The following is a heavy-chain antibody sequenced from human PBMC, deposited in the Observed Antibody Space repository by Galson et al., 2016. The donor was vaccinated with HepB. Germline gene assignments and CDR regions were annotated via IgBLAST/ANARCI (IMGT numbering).Heavy chain of an antibody. V-gene: IGHV3-23*01. J-gene: IGHJ4*02. Sequence: SLRLSCAASGFPFSPYAMSWVRQPPGKGLEWVSSLSGSGYVTHHADSVKGRFTISRDNSKNTLYLQMNSLRAEDTALYYCAKSGVWGTHRSPDYWGQGTLVTVSS. D-gene: IGHD3-16*02. CDR2: LSGSGYVT. CDR1: GFPFSPYA. CDR3: AKSGVWGTHRSPDY.